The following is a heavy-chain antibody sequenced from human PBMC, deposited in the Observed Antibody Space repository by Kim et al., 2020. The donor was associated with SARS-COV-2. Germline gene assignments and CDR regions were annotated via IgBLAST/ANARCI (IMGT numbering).Heavy chain of an antibody. CDR2: IYTGGST. D-gene: IGHD1-26*01. CDR1: GFTVSGNY. CDR3: ARAWGYSGSYYYYYAMDV. J-gene: IGHJ6*02. V-gene: IGHV3-53*04. Sequence: GGSLRLSCAASGFTVSGNYMSWVRQAPGKGLEWVSVIYTGGSTYYADSVKGRFTISRHNAENTLYLQMNSLRAEDTAVYYCARAWGYSGSYYYYYAMDVWGRGTTVPVSS.